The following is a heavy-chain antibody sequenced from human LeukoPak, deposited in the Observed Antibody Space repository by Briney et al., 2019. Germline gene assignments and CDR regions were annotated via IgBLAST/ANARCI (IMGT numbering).Heavy chain of an antibody. J-gene: IGHJ3*02. CDR2: ISFDGSSK. D-gene: IGHD6-19*01. CDR1: GFTFSTYG. CDR3: AKDSHQWLVLGGDAFDI. V-gene: IGHV3-30*18. Sequence: GGSLRPSCAASGFTFSTYGMHWVRQAPGKGLEWMAVISFDGSSKYYADSDSVKGRFTISRDNSKNTLYLQMNSLRAEDTAVYFCAKDSHQWLVLGGDAFDIWGQGTMVTVSS.